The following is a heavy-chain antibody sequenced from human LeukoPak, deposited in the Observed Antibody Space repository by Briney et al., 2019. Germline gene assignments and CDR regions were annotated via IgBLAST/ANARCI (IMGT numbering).Heavy chain of an antibody. CDR3: ARVISSAWRQNDL. J-gene: IGHJ5*02. V-gene: IGHV4-4*02. CDR2: IHLGGTT. CDR1: GGSISSFQW. Sequence: PSETLSLTCTVYGGSISSFQWWSWVRQTPEKGLEWIGEIHLGGTTFYNPSLKSRVSMSIDKSKNQFSLNLNSVTAADTAVYYCARVISSAWRQNDLWGQGTLVTVSS. D-gene: IGHD3-22*01.